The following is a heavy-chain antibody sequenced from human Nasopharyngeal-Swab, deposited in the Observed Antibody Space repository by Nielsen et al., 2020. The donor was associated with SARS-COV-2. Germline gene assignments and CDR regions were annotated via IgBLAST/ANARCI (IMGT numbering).Heavy chain of an antibody. CDR1: GGSISSGGYY. V-gene: IGHV4-31*03. J-gene: IGHJ6*02. D-gene: IGHD3-3*01. CDR2: IYYSGSP. CDR3: ARGATIFGVVAYGMDV. Sequence: SETLSLTCTVSGGSISSGGYYWSWIRQHPGKGLEWIGYIYYSGSPNYNPSLKSRVTISVDTSKNQFSLKLSSVTAADTAVYYCARGATIFGVVAYGMDVWGQGTTVTVSS.